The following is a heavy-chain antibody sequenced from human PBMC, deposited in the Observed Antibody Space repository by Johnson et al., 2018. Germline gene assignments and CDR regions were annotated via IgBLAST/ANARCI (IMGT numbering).Heavy chain of an antibody. CDR3: AKCPGNSSGWYEFCHH. CDR1: GFTFNRYA. V-gene: IGHV3-23*04. CDR2: FAGTSVNT. Sequence: VQLVQSGGGLVQPGGSLRISCAASGFTFNRYAMSWVRQAPGRGLEWVSTFAGTSVNTYYEDSVRGRFTISRDNSKNTLFLQMDSLRAEDTAVYYCAKCPGNSSGWYEFCHHWGQGTLVTVSS. J-gene: IGHJ1*01. D-gene: IGHD6-19*01.